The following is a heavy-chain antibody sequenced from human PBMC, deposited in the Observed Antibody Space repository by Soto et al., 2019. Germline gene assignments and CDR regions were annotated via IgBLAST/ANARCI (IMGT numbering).Heavy chain of an antibody. D-gene: IGHD6-13*01. V-gene: IGHV5-51*01. CDR1: GYSFTSYW. J-gene: IGHJ6*02. Sequence: GESLKISCKGSGYSFTSYWIGWVRPMPGKGLEWMGIIYPGDSDTRYSPSFQGQVTISADKSISTAYLQWSSLKASDTAMYYCARSSSSSWRTYYGMAVWGQGTTVTVSS. CDR2: IYPGDSDT. CDR3: ARSSSSSWRTYYGMAV.